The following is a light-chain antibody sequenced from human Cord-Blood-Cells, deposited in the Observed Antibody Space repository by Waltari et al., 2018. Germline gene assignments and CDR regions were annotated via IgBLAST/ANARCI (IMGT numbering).Light chain of an antibody. Sequence: DIVITQSPHSLAVSLGERSTINCKSSQSVLYSSNNKTYLAWYQQKPGQPPKLLIYWASTRESGVPDRFSGSGSGTDFTLTISSLQAEDVAVYSCQQYYSTPPTFGGGPKVEIK. V-gene: IGKV4-1*01. CDR2: WAS. CDR1: QSVLYSSNNKTY. J-gene: IGKJ4*01. CDR3: QQYYSTPPT.